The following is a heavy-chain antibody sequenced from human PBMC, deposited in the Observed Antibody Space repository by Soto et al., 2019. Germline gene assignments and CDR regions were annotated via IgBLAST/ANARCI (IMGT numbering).Heavy chain of an antibody. J-gene: IGHJ6*02. V-gene: IGHV3-33*01. CDR1: GFTFSSYG. D-gene: IGHD2-21*02. CDR3: ARDDGLVVVTAQVYGMDV. Sequence: QVQLVESGGGVVQPGRSLRLSCAASGFTFSSYGMHWVRQAPGKGLEWVAVIWYDGSNKYYADSVKGRFTISRDNSKNTLYLQMNSLRAEDTAVYYCARDDGLVVVTAQVYGMDVWGQGTTVTVSS. CDR2: IWYDGSNK.